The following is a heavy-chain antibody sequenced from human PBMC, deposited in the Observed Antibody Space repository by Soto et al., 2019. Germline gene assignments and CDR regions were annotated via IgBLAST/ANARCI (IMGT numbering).Heavy chain of an antibody. D-gene: IGHD5-18*01. Sequence: PSETLSLTCTVSGGSVSSGIYYWSWIRHPPGKGLEWIGYIYYSGITNYNPSLKSRVTISVDTSKNQFSLKLSSVTAADTAVYYCARTFRGYSYGYFDWFDPWGQGTLVTVSS. CDR2: IYYSGIT. V-gene: IGHV4-61*01. J-gene: IGHJ5*02. CDR3: ARTFRGYSYGYFDWFDP. CDR1: GGSVSSGIYY.